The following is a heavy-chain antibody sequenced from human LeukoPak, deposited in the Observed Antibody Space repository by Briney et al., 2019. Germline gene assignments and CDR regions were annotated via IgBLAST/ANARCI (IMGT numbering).Heavy chain of an antibody. CDR3: ARDLTYYYDSSGYYLYY. J-gene: IGHJ4*02. Sequence: ASVKVSCKASGYTFTGYYMHWVRQAPGQGLEWTGWINPNSGGTNYAQKFQGRVTMTRDTSISTAYMELSRLRSDDTAVYYCARDLTYYYDSSGYYLYYWGQGTLVTVSS. V-gene: IGHV1-2*02. CDR2: INPNSGGT. CDR1: GYTFTGYY. D-gene: IGHD3-22*01.